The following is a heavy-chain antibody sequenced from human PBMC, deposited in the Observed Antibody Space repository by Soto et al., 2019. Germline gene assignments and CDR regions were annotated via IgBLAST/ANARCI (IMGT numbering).Heavy chain of an antibody. Sequence: SETLSLTCTVSGGSVTNSSYYWGWIRQSPGKGLEWIGSVYYRGRSYSKSSVKSRVAISVDTSKNRFSLSLNSVTASDTAVYFCVSQRTTVPTQAYFDYWGPGALVTVSS. D-gene: IGHD4-17*01. CDR3: VSQRTTVPTQAYFDY. CDR1: GGSVTNSSYY. V-gene: IGHV4-39*01. J-gene: IGHJ4*02. CDR2: VYYRGRS.